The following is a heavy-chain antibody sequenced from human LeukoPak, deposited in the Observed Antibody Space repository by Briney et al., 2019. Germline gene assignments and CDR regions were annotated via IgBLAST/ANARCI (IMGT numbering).Heavy chain of an antibody. J-gene: IGHJ3*02. CDR1: GFIFSSYA. CDR2: ISSSGGTI. V-gene: IGHV3-48*03. D-gene: IGHD6-19*01. CDR3: ARKLRSGWIAFDI. Sequence: PGGSLRLSCAASGFIFSSYAMNWVRQAPGKGLEWISYISSSGGTIYYADSVKGRFTISRDNAKNSLYLQMNSLRAEDTAVYYCARKLRSGWIAFDIWGQGTMVTVSS.